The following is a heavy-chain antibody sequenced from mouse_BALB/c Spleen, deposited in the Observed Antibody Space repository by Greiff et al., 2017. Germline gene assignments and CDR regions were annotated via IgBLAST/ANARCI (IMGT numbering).Heavy chain of an antibody. CDR2: ISYSGST. D-gene: IGHD4-1*01. CDR1: GYSITSDYA. J-gene: IGHJ3*01. V-gene: IGHV3-2*02. CDR3: ARFSWEKTY. Sequence: EVQLQESGPGLVKPSQSLSLTCTVTGYSITSDYAWNWIRQFPGNKLEWMGYISYSGSTSYNPSLKSRISITRDTSKNQFFLQLNSVTTEDTATYYCARFSWEKTYWGQGTLVTVSA.